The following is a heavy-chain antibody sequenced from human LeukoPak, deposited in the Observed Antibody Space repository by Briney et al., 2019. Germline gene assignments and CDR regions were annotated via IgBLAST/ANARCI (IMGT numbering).Heavy chain of an antibody. CDR1: GYTFTSYA. CDR2: INTNTGNP. CDR3: ARDGRGSSWYFFDY. D-gene: IGHD6-13*01. Sequence: ASVKVSCKASGYTFTSYAMNWVRQAPGQGLEWMGWINTNTGNPAYAQGFTGRFVFSLDTSVSTAYLQISSLKAEDTAVYYCARDGRGSSWYFFDYWGQGTLVTVSS. V-gene: IGHV7-4-1*02. J-gene: IGHJ4*02.